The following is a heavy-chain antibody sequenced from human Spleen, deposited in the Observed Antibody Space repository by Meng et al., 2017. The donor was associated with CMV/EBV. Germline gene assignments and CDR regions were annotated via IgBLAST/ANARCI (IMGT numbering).Heavy chain of an antibody. Sequence: GGSLRLSCAASGFTFSSYGMHWVRQAPVKGLEWVAVTSYDGSNKHYADSAKGRFTFSRDNSKNTLYLQMNSLRAEDTAVYYCARDMSLIAANAVIDYWGQGTLVTVSS. CDR2: TSYDGSNK. CDR3: ARDMSLIAANAVIDY. D-gene: IGHD2-15*01. J-gene: IGHJ4*02. CDR1: GFTFSSYG. V-gene: IGHV3-30*19.